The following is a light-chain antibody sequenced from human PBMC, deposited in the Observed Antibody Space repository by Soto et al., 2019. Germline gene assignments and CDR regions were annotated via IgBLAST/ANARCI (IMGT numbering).Light chain of an antibody. Sequence: QSVLTQPPSASGTPGQRVTISCSGSSSNIGSNTVNWYQQLPGTAPKLLIYTNNQRPSGVPDRFSGSKPGTSASLAISGLQSEDEADYYCAAWDDSLSVVFGGGTKLTVL. V-gene: IGLV1-44*01. CDR2: TNN. CDR3: AAWDDSLSVV. J-gene: IGLJ2*01. CDR1: SSNIGSNT.